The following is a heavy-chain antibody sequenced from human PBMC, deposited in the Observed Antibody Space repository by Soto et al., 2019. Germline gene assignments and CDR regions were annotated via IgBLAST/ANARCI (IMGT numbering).Heavy chain of an antibody. CDR2: IIPIFGTA. CDR1: GGTFSSYA. CDR3: ARGGAVEPSGEVVAARYDY. V-gene: IGHV1-69*13. D-gene: IGHD2-15*01. J-gene: IGHJ4*02. Sequence: GASVKVSCKASGGTFSSYAISWVRQAPGQGLEWMGGIIPIFGTANYAQKFQGRVTITADESTSTAYMELSSLRSEDTAVYYCARGGAVEPSGEVVAARYDYWGQGTLVTVSS.